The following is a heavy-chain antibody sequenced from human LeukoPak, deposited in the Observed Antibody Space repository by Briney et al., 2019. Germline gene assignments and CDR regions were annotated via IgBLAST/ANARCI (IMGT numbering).Heavy chain of an antibody. D-gene: IGHD3-9*01. CDR3: TREKRYFDWFQADY. CDR2: IKSKTDGGTT. J-gene: IGHJ4*02. Sequence: PGGSLRLSCAASGFTFRNAWVSWVRQAPGKGLEWVGRIKSKTDGGTTDYAAPVKGRFTISRDESKTIAYLQMNSLKTEDTAVYYCTREKRYFDWFQADYWGQGTLVTVSS. V-gene: IGHV3-15*01. CDR1: GFTFRNAW.